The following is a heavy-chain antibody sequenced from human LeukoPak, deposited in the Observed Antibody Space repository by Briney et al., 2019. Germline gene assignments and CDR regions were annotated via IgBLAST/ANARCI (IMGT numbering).Heavy chain of an antibody. CDR3: ARGLAASGYDFDY. D-gene: IGHD6-25*01. CDR1: GYTFTSYG. V-gene: IGHV1-46*01. CDR2: INPSGGKT. Sequence: ASVKVSCKASGYTFTSYGISWVRQAPGQGLEWMGIINPSGGKTSYAQKFQGRVTMTRDTSTSTVYMDLSSLRSEDTAVYYCARGLAASGYDFDYWGQGTLVTVSS. J-gene: IGHJ4*02.